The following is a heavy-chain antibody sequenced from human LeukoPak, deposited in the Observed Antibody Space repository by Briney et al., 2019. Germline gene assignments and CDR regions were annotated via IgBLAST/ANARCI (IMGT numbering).Heavy chain of an antibody. D-gene: IGHD1-26*01. CDR2: IYTSGST. J-gene: IGHJ4*02. V-gene: IGHV4-61*02. CDR1: GGSISSGSYY. CDR3: ARGVSGSYHPLYYFDY. Sequence: PSETLSLTCTVSGGSISSGSYYWSWIRQPAGKGLEWIGRIYTSGSTNYNPSLKSRVTISVDTSKTQFSLKLSSVTAADTAVYYCARGVSGSYHPLYYFDYWGQGTLVTVSS.